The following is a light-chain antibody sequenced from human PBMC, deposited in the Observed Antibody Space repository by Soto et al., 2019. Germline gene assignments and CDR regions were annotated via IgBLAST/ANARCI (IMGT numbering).Light chain of an antibody. Sequence: EIVMTQSPATLSVSPGERATLSCRASQSVSSNYLAWYQQKLGQAPRLLIYGASSRATGIPDRFSGSGSGTGFTLTISRLEPEDFAAYYCQQYGNAPWTFGQGTKVDIK. J-gene: IGKJ1*01. CDR2: GAS. CDR3: QQYGNAPWT. V-gene: IGKV3-20*01. CDR1: QSVSSNY.